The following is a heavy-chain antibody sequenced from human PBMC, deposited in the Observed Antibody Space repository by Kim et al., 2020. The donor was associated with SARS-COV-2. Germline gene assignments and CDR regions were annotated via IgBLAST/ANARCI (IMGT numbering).Heavy chain of an antibody. CDR3: ARRPGWSNSFNY. V-gene: IGHV4-39*01. Sequence: YYNPSLRSRVTISVDTSKNQFSLKLSSVTAADTAVYYCARRPGWSNSFNYWGQGTLVTVSS. J-gene: IGHJ4*02. D-gene: IGHD6-19*01.